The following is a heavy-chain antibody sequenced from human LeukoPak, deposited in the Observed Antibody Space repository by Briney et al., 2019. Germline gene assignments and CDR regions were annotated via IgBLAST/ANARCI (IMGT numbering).Heavy chain of an antibody. J-gene: IGHJ4*02. CDR2: INPNGNGA. D-gene: IGHD5-18*01. CDR1: GYIFTHYY. V-gene: IGHV1-2*02. Sequence: EASVKVSCKTSGYIFTHYYIQWVRQAPGQGFEWMGWINPNGNGAKYAQQFQGRLTMTTDTSIDTAYMEPSGLKSDDTAIYSCAKAMDTSMVPDLNYWGQGTLVTVSS. CDR3: AKAMDTSMVPDLNY.